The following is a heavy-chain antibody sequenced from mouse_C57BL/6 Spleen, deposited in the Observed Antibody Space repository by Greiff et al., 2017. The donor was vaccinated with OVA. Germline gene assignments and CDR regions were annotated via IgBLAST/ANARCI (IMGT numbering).Heavy chain of an antibody. CDR3: AGWFAY. CDR2: INPSTGGT. V-gene: IGHV1-42*01. CDR1: GYSFTGYY. Sequence: VQLQQSGPELVKPGASVKISCKASGYSFTGYYMNWVKQSPEKSLEWIGEINPSTGGTTYNQKFKAKATLTVDKSSSTAYMQLKSLTSEDSAVYYCAGWFAYWGQGTLVTVSA. J-gene: IGHJ3*01.